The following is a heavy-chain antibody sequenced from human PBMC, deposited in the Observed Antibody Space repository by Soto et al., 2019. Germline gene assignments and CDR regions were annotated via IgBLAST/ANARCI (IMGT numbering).Heavy chain of an antibody. V-gene: IGHV1-69*01. CDR3: ARGSLEWLQNDAVDS. Sequence: GASVKVSCTASGGTFSIYDISWVRPAPGQGLEWMGGIIPIFGTANYAQKFQGRVTITADESTSTAYMELSSLRSEDTAVYYCARGSLEWLQNDAVDSWGQGTMVTFS. D-gene: IGHD3-3*01. CDR1: GGTFSIYD. J-gene: IGHJ3*02. CDR2: IIPIFGTA.